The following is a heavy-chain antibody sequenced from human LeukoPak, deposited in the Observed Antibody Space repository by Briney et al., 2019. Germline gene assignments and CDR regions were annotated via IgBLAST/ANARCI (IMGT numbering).Heavy chain of an antibody. CDR2: IYYSGST. Sequence: SETLSLTCTVSGGSISSSSYYWGWIRQPPGKGLEWIGSIYYSGSTYYNPSLKSRVTISVDTSKNQFSLKLSSVTAADTAVYYSARHKGNSWAQDYWGQGTLVTVSS. J-gene: IGHJ4*02. CDR1: GGSISSSSYY. V-gene: IGHV4-39*01. D-gene: IGHD4-23*01. CDR3: ARHKGNSWAQDY.